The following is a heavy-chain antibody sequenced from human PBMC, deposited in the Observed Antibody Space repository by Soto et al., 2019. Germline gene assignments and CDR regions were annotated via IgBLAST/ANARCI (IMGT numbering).Heavy chain of an antibody. CDR3: AGIGYCSSASCGYFDY. J-gene: IGHJ4*02. CDR1: GFSLSTSGMC. D-gene: IGHD2-2*03. Sequence: GSGPTLVNPTQTLTLTCIFSGFSLSTSGMCVSWIRQPPGKALEWLARIDWDDDKYYSTSLKTRLTISKDTSTNQVVLTMTNMDPVDTATYYCAGIGYCSSASCGYFDYWGQGTLVTVSS. CDR2: IDWDDDK. V-gene: IGHV2-70*11.